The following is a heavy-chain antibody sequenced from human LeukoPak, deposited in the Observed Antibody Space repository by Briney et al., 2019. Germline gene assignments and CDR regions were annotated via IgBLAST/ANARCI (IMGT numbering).Heavy chain of an antibody. CDR1: GASIFNYY. V-gene: IGHV4-59*01. D-gene: IGHD4/OR15-4a*01. CDR3: ARDLRAKY. J-gene: IGHJ1*01. Sequence: SETLSLTCNVSGASIFNYYWSWIRQAPGKGLEWIGYVHHSGRTNSNPSLGSRVTMSVDTSTSQLSLNLPSVTTADTAVYFCARDLRAKYWGQGALVFVSS. CDR2: VHHSGRT.